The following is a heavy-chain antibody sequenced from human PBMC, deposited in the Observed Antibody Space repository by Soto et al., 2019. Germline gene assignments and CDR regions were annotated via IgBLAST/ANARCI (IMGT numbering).Heavy chain of an antibody. J-gene: IGHJ4*01. CDR2: IRTISSAI. CDR1: GFTFSDYP. V-gene: IGHV3-48*02. Sequence: QLVESGGGLVQPGGSLRLSCAASGFTFSDYPMNWVRQAPGKGLEWVSSIRTISSAIYFADSVRGRFTISRDNARNSLYLQMTSLRDEDTAVYYCARENPSFDSWGHGTLVTVSS. CDR3: ARENPSFDS.